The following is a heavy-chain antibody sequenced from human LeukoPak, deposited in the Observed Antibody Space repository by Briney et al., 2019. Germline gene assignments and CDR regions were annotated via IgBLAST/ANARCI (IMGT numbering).Heavy chain of an antibody. J-gene: IGHJ5*02. CDR1: GFPFEDFP. CDR2: ISWGGTYQ. V-gene: IGHV3-43*01. D-gene: IGHD2-2*01. CDR3: ARDDQTYCSSSTFYGGAFEA. Sequence: GGSLRLSCAASGFPFEDFPMHWVRQVPGKGLQWVSLISWGGTYQYYEDSVKGRFTISRDNSRNSLFLDMKRLTTDDSGLYYCARDDQTYCSSSTFYGGAFEAWGQGTLVTVSS.